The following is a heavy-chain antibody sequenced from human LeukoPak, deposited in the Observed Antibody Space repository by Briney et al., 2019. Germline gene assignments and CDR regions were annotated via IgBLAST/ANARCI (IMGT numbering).Heavy chain of an antibody. V-gene: IGHV1-2*02. J-gene: IGHJ6*02. D-gene: IGHD2-15*01. Sequence: GASVKVSCKASGYTFTSYYMHWVRQAPGQGIERMGWINPNSGGTNYAQKFQGRVTMTRDTSISTAYMELSRLRSDDTAVYYCARDFHCSGGSCYPYHYYGMDVWGQGTTVTVSS. CDR1: GYTFTSYY. CDR3: ARDFHCSGGSCYPYHYYGMDV. CDR2: INPNSGGT.